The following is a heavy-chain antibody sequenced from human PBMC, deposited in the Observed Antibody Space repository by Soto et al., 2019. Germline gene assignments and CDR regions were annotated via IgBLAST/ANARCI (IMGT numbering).Heavy chain of an antibody. CDR1: GFTVSNNY. J-gene: IGHJ4*02. CDR2: IYSGGYT. Sequence: EVQLVESGGGLIQPGGSLRLSCAVSGFTVSNNYMSWVRQAPGKGLEGVSVIYSGGYTAYGDSVKGRFTISRDNSKNKQKPKMNSRGADGPAVYYCAPRPGGGGYWGQGTLVTVSS. V-gene: IGHV3-53*01. D-gene: IGHD3-10*01. CDR3: APRPGGGGY.